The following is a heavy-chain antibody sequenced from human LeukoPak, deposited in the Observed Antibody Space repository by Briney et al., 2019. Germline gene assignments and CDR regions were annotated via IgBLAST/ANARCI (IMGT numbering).Heavy chain of an antibody. Sequence: PSETLSLTCTVSGGSISTSNYYWGWIRQPPGKGLEWIGSIYYSGSTYYNPSLKSRVTISVDTSKNQFSLKLSSVTAADTAVYYCARGRYDILTGGPWGQGTLVTVSS. D-gene: IGHD3-9*01. V-gene: IGHV4-39*07. CDR2: IYYSGST. CDR3: ARGRYDILTGGP. J-gene: IGHJ5*02. CDR1: GGSISTSNYY.